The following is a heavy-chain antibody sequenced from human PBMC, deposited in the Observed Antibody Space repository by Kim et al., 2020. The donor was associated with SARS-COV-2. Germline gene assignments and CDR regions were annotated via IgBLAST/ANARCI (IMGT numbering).Heavy chain of an antibody. CDR1: GFTFSGSA. J-gene: IGHJ4*02. Sequence: GGSLRLSCAASGFTFSGSAMHWVRQASGKGLEWVGRIRSKANSYATAYAASVKGRFTISRDDSKNTAYLQMNSLKTEDTAVYYCTRSPYSSSWSYWGQGTLVTVSS. CDR3: TRSPYSSSWSY. V-gene: IGHV3-73*01. CDR2: IRSKANSYAT. D-gene: IGHD6-13*01.